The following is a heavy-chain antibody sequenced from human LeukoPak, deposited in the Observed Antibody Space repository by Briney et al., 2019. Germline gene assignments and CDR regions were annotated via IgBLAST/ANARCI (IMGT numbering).Heavy chain of an antibody. V-gene: IGHV5-51*01. Sequence: GGPLQSSLQGSGSSFTSYWIGGVRPVPGKGREWRGIIYPGDSDNRYSPSCEGEVTISADKCRSTAYLQWSSLKASDTALYYCARPIAGYSYGTLDNWFDPWGQGTLVTVSP. J-gene: IGHJ5*02. CDR1: GSSFTSYW. D-gene: IGHD5-18*01. CDR3: ARPIAGYSYGTLDNWFDP. CDR2: IYPGDSDN.